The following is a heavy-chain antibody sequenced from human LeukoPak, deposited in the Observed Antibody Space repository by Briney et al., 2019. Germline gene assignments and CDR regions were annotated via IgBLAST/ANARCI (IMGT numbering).Heavy chain of an antibody. CDR3: ARGPNSNWSGLDF. D-gene: IGHD6-6*01. CDR1: GFSFSGHW. CDR2: ISPTGSTT. J-gene: IGHJ4*02. V-gene: IGHV3-74*01. Sequence: GVPLRLSCIASGFSFSGHWMHWARQLPGKGLVWVSRISPTGSTTSYADSVKGRFTVSRDNAKNTLYLQVNNLRAEDTAVYYCARGPNSNWSGLDFWGQGTLLTVSS.